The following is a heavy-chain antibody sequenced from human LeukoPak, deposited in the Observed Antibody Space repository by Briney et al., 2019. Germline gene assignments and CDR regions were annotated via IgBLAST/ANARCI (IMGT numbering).Heavy chain of an antibody. Sequence: PSETLSLTCTVSGGSISINTYYWDWIRQPPGKGLEWIGGVHYSGITYYNPSLKSRVTISVDTYKNQFSLNLSSVTAADTTVYYCARRLTGPYSGSYYFDYWGQGTLVTVSS. CDR2: VHYSGIT. D-gene: IGHD1-26*01. CDR3: ARRLTGPYSGSYYFDY. CDR1: GGSISINTYY. V-gene: IGHV4-39*01. J-gene: IGHJ4*02.